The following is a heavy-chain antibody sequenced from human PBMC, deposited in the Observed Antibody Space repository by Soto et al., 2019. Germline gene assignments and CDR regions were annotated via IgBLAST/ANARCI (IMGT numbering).Heavy chain of an antibody. CDR1: GGTFSSYA. D-gene: IGHD3-9*01. CDR2: IIPIFGTA. CDR3: VRDHPYYDTLTGYGSPSENWFDP. J-gene: IGHJ5*02. Sequence: SVKVSCKASGGTFSSYAISWVRQAPGQGLEWMGGIIPIFGTANYAQKFQGRVTITADKSTSTAYMELSSLRSEDTAVYYCVRDHPYYDTLTGYGSPSENWFDPWGQGTPVPVYS. V-gene: IGHV1-69*06.